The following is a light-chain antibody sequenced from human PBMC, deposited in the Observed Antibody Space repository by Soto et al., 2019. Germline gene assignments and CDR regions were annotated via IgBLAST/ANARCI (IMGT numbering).Light chain of an antibody. V-gene: IGLV2-8*01. Sequence: QSVLTQPPSASGSPGQSVTISCTGTSSDVGAYNYVSWYQQHPGKAPKLMIYEVSKRPSGVPDRFSGSKSGNTASLTVSGLQAEDEAHYYCSSYAGSNKVFGGGTKLTVL. CDR1: SSDVGAYNY. J-gene: IGLJ2*01. CDR2: EVS. CDR3: SSYAGSNKV.